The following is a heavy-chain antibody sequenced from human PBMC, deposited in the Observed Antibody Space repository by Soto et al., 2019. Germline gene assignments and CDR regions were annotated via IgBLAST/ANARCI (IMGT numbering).Heavy chain of an antibody. V-gene: IGHV3-74*01. Sequence: EVQLVESGGGLVQPGGSLRLSCAASGFTFSGYWMHWVRQAPGKGLVWVSRIDNDGSSTTYAASVKGRFTISRDNAKNTLYLQMNSLTAEDTAVYYCARDGSGPIDFDYWGQGTLVTVSS. CDR1: GFTFSGYW. CDR2: IDNDGSST. D-gene: IGHD3-10*01. J-gene: IGHJ4*02. CDR3: ARDGSGPIDFDY.